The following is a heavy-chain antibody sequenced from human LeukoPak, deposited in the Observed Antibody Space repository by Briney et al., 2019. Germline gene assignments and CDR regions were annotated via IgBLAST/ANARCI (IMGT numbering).Heavy chain of an antibody. CDR1: GYTLTELS. CDR3: ASTAVGIVYYFDY. D-gene: IGHD2-2*01. J-gene: IGHJ4*02. Sequence: ASVKVSCKVSGYTLTELSMHWVRQAPGKGLEWMGGFDPEDGETIYAQKFQGRVTMTTDTSTSTAYMELRSLRSDDTAVYYCASTAVGIVYYFDYWGQGTLVTVSS. CDR2: FDPEDGET. V-gene: IGHV1-24*01.